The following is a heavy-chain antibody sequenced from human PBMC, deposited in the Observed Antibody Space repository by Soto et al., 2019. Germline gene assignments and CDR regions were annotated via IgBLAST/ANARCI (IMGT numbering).Heavy chain of an antibody. V-gene: IGHV4-59*01. Sequence: QVQLQESGPGLVKPSESLSLTCAVSGGSISSYYWSWIRQPPGQGLAWIGYIYYSGSTNYNPSLNSRGIIAVDSSKNQFSLKLTSVTAADTAVYYCARARYTSGWWTPPFDYWGQGTLVTVSS. CDR2: IYYSGST. J-gene: IGHJ4*02. CDR3: ARARYTSGWWTPPFDY. D-gene: IGHD6-19*01. CDR1: GGSISSYY.